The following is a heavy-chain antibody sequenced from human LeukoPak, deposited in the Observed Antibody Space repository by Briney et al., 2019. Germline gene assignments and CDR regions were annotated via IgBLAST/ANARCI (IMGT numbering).Heavy chain of an antibody. CDR1: GGSISSGGYY. V-gene: IGHV4-31*03. D-gene: IGHD5-12*01. CDR2: IYYSGST. Sequence: KPSETLSLTCTVSGGSISSGGYYWSWIRQHPGQGLEWIGYIYYSGSTYYNPSLKSRVTISVDTSKNQFSLKLSSVTAADTAVYYCARSRGANPALYSGPFVDWGQGTLVTVSS. CDR3: ARSRGANPALYSGPFVD. J-gene: IGHJ4*02.